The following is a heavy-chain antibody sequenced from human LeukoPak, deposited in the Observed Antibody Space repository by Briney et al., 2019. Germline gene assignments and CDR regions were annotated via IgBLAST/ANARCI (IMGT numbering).Heavy chain of an antibody. V-gene: IGHV3-48*01. D-gene: IGHD6-6*01. J-gene: IGHJ4*02. Sequence: GGSLRLSCAASGFTFSSYSMNWVRQAPGKGLEWVSYISSSSSTIYYADSVKGRFTISRDNAKNSLYLQMNSLRAEDTAVYYCARGGSSSSAYWGQGTLVTVSS. CDR1: GFTFSSYS. CDR2: ISSSSSTI. CDR3: ARGGSSSSAY.